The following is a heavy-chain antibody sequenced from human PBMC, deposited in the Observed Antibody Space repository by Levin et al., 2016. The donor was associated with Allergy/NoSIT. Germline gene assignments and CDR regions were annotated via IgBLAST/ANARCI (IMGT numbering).Heavy chain of an antibody. V-gene: IGHV1-18*04. J-gene: IGHJ5*02. CDR2: ISVYNGNT. CDR3: ARDYRPRRSLITGGLDP. CDR1: GYTFSTYS. D-gene: IGHD6-6*01. Sequence: ASVKVSCKASGYTFSTYSINWVRQAPGQGLEWVGWISVYNGNTNYGQKVQGRVTMTTDTSTTTAYMELRNLRSDDTAVYYCARDYRPRRSLITGGLDPWGQGTLVTVSS.